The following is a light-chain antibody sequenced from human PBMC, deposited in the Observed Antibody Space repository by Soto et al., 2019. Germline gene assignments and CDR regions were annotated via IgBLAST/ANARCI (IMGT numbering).Light chain of an antibody. CDR1: QGISSY. CDR3: QQVNSYPFT. CDR2: AAS. V-gene: IGKV1-9*01. J-gene: IGKJ4*01. Sequence: IQLTQSPSFQSATVRDRVKLTCRASQGISSYLAWYQQKPGKAPKLLIYAASTLHTGVPSRFSGSGFGTEHTLTISSLQPEDFATYYCQQVNSYPFTFGGGAEVDIK.